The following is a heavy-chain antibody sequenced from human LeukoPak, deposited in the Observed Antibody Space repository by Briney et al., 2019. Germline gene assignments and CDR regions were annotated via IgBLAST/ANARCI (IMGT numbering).Heavy chain of an antibody. D-gene: IGHD6-13*01. V-gene: IGHV3-64D*06. CDR1: GFTFNDHT. CDR2: INGNGGSS. Sequence: GGSLRLSCSASGFTFNDHTMHWVRQAPGKGLEYVSAINGNGGSSYYADSVKGRFTISRDNSKNTLYLQMSSLRAEDTAVYYCTRDSAAAGIDFDYWGQGTLVTVSS. J-gene: IGHJ4*02. CDR3: TRDSAAAGIDFDY.